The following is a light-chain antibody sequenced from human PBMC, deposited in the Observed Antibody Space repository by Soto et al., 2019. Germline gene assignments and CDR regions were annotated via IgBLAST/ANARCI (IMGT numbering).Light chain of an antibody. V-gene: IGKV1-39*01. CDR1: QSIMTS. CDR3: QQSYSSPQT. Sequence: DIQMTQSPSSLSASVGDRVSITCRASQSIMTSLNWYQQSPGKAPNLLIYAASSLHSGVPSRFSGSGSGTNFTLTISSLQPEDFAIYFCQQSYSSPQTFGRGTKVEI. CDR2: AAS. J-gene: IGKJ1*01.